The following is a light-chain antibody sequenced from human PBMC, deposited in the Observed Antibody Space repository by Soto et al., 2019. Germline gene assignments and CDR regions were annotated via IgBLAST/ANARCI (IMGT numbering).Light chain of an antibody. Sequence: DIQLTQSPSFLSPSIGESVTITCRASQVIRTSLAWYQVKPGKAPKLLIYAASTLASGVPSRFSATGSGTEFSLTITSRQHEDFATDYCQQLYDSPITFGQGTRLEIK. CDR3: QQLYDSPIT. V-gene: IGKV1-9*01. CDR2: AAS. CDR1: QVIRTS. J-gene: IGKJ5*01.